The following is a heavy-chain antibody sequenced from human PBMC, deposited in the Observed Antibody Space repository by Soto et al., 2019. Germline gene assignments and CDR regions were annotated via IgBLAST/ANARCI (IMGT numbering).Heavy chain of an antibody. CDR2: INPSGGST. V-gene: IGHV1-46*01. CDR1: GYTFTSYY. CDR3: AKSHGDYYYYYYYGMDV. D-gene: IGHD4-17*01. Sequence: ASVKVSCKASGYTFTSYYMHWVRQAPGQGLEWMGIINPSGGSTSYAQKFQGRVTMTRDTSTSTVYMELSSLRSEDTAVYYCAKSHGDYYYYYYYGMDVWGQGTTVTVSS. J-gene: IGHJ6*02.